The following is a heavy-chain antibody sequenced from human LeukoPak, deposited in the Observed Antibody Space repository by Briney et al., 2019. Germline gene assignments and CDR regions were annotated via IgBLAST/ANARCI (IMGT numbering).Heavy chain of an antibody. CDR1: GFTVSSNY. D-gene: IGHD5-18*01. V-gene: IGHV3-66*01. Sequence: PGGSLRPSCAASGFTVSSNYMSWVRQAPGKGLEWVSVIYSGGSTYYADSVKGRFTISRDNSKNTLYLQMNSLRAEDTAVYYCRVVDTAMAFDYWGQGTLVTVSS. CDR3: RVVDTAMAFDY. CDR2: IYSGGST. J-gene: IGHJ4*02.